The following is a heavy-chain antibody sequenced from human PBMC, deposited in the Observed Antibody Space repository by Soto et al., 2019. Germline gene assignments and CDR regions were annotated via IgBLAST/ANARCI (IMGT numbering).Heavy chain of an antibody. Sequence: EVQLLESGGGLVQPGGSLRLSCAASGFTFSSYAMSWVRQAPGKGLEWVSGIGGSGSSTYYADSVKGRFTISRDNSKNTLYVQMNSLRAEDTAVYYCAKDRGCPAATIRGWDYWGQGTLVTVSS. CDR1: GFTFSSYA. V-gene: IGHV3-23*01. D-gene: IGHD2-15*01. CDR3: AKDRGCPAATIRGWDY. J-gene: IGHJ4*02. CDR2: IGGSGSST.